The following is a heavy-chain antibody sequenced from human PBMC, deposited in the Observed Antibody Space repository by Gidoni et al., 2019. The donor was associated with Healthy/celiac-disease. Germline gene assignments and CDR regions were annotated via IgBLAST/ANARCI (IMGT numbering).Heavy chain of an antibody. Sequence: QVQLQESGPGLVKPSGTLSLTCAVSGGPISSSNWWIWVRQPPGKGLEGIGESYQRGSTTYTPSLKSRVTISVDKSKNQFSLKLSSLTAADTAVYYCARDPHQTQLLTGWFDPWGQGTLVTVSS. V-gene: IGHV4-4*02. D-gene: IGHD2-15*01. CDR3: ARDPHQTQLLTGWFDP. J-gene: IGHJ5*02. CDR1: GGPISSSNW. CDR2: SYQRGST.